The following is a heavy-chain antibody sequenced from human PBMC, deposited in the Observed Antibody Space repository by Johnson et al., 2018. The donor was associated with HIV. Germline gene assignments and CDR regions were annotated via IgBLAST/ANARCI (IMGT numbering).Heavy chain of an antibody. D-gene: IGHD6-19*01. V-gene: IGHV3-53*01. J-gene: IGHJ3*02. Sequence: VLLVESGGGLIQPGGSLGLSCAASGFTVSSNYMSWVRQAPGKGLEWVSVIYSGGSTYYAHSVKGRCTISRDNSKNTLDLQMNSLRAEDTAVYYCVSSAQWSGWPPGAFDIWGQGTMVTVSS. CDR1: GFTVSSNY. CDR2: IYSGGST. CDR3: VSSAQWSGWPPGAFDI.